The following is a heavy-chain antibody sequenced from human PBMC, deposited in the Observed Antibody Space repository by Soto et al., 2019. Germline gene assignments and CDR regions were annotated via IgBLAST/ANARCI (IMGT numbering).Heavy chain of an antibody. CDR1: GGAFSGYY. D-gene: IGHD3-10*01. J-gene: IGHJ6*02. Sequence: SETLSLTCAVFGGAFSGYYWSWIRQPPGKGLEWIGEINHSGSTNYNPSLKSRVTISVDTSKNQFSLKLSSVTAADTAVYYCARVSGIYYYGMDVWGQGTTVTVSS. CDR3: ARVSGIYYYGMDV. CDR2: INHSGST. V-gene: IGHV4-34*01.